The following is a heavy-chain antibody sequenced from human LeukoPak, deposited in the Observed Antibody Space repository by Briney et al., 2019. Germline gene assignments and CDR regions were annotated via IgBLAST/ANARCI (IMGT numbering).Heavy chain of an antibody. D-gene: IGHD2/OR15-2a*01. CDR2: IYYSGST. CDR1: GGSFSSSSYY. Sequence: SETLSLTCTVSGGSFSSSSYYWGWIRQPPGKGLEWIGSIYYSGSTYYNPSLKSRVTISVDTSKNQFSLKLSSVTAADTAVYYCARGQNGMDVWGQGTTVTVSS. V-gene: IGHV4-39*01. CDR3: ARGQNGMDV. J-gene: IGHJ6*02.